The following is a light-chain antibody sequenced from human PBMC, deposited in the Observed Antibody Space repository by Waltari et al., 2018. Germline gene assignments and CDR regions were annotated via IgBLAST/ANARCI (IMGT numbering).Light chain of an antibody. CDR1: SNDVGGYTY. J-gene: IGLJ2*01. Sequence: QSALTQPRSVSGSPGQSVTISCTGTSNDVGGYTYASWYQQHPGKAPKLMIYDVSKRPSGVPDRFSASKSGNTASLTISGLQAEDEADYYCCSYAGSYTVVFGGGTKLTVL. CDR3: CSYAGSYTVV. V-gene: IGLV2-11*01. CDR2: DVS.